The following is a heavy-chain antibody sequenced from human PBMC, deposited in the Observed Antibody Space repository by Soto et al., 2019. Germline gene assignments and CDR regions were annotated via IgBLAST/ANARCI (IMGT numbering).Heavy chain of an antibody. V-gene: IGHV3-30*18. CDR1: GFTFSSYG. CDR2: ISYDGSNK. Sequence: PGGSLRLSCAASGFTFSSYGMHWVRQAPGKGLEWVAVISYDGSNKYYADSVKGRFTISRDNSKNTLYLQMNSLRAEDTAVYYCAKEKRMTTIPHYYMDLWGKGTTVTVSS. D-gene: IGHD4-4*01. J-gene: IGHJ6*03. CDR3: AKEKRMTTIPHYYMDL.